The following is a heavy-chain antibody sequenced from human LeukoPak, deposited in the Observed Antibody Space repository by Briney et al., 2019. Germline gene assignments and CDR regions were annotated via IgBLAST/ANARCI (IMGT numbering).Heavy chain of an antibody. CDR3: ASASGVHWYYYYMDV. CDR2: IIPIFGTA. Sequence: ASVKVTCKASGGTFSSYAISWVRQAPGQGLEWMGGIIPIFGTANYAQKFQGRVTITTDESTSTAYMELSSLRSEDTAVYYCASASGVHWYYYYMDVWGKGTTVSVSS. J-gene: IGHJ6*03. D-gene: IGHD1-1*01. CDR1: GGTFSSYA. V-gene: IGHV1-69*05.